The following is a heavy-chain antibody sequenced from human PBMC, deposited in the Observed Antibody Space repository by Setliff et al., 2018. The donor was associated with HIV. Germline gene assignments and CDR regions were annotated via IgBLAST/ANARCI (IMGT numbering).Heavy chain of an antibody. Sequence: PSETLSLTCAVYGGSFSGYYWSWIRQPPGKGLEWIGEINHSGSTNYNPSLKSRVTISVDTSKNQFSLKLRSVTAADTAVYYCARDRGNADYYYGMDVWGQGTTVTVSS. CDR2: INHSGST. J-gene: IGHJ6*02. D-gene: IGHD3-10*01. CDR3: ARDRGNADYYYGMDV. V-gene: IGHV4-34*01. CDR1: GGSFSGYY.